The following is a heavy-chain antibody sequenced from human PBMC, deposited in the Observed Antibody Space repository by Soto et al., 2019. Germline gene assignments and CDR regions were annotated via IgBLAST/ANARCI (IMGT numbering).Heavy chain of an antibody. CDR3: ARGAATKIVVVMYDPLEI. Sequence: QVQLVQSGAEVKKPGSSVKVSCEASGATLDTFINYGITWVRRAPGQGLEWMGGIIPVFGTAHYAQKFQGRLTISADESTRTAYMELTSLRSEDTAVYYCARGAATKIVVVMYDPLEIWGQGTMVTVSS. D-gene: IGHD3-22*01. J-gene: IGHJ3*02. CDR1: GATLDTFINYG. V-gene: IGHV1-69*12. CDR2: IIPVFGTA.